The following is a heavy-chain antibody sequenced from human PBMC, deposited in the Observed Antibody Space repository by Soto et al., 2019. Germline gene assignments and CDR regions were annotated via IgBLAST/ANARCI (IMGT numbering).Heavy chain of an antibody. V-gene: IGHV3-11*06. CDR1: GFTFSDYY. CDR3: ARDLDVRQQMVLRHKSIDP. D-gene: IGHD6-13*01. CDR2: ISSSSSYA. J-gene: IGHJ5*02. Sequence: GSLRLSCAASGFTFSDYYMSWIRQAPGKGLEWVSYISSSSSYANYADSVKGRFTISRDNAKNSLYLQMNSLRAEDTAVYYCARDLDVRQQMVLRHKSIDPWGQGTLLTVST.